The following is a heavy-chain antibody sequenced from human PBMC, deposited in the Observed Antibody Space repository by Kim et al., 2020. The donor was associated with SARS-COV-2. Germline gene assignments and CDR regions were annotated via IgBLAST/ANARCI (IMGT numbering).Heavy chain of an antibody. CDR3: AKDLHYDSSGYYFGYYYYGMDV. CDR1: GFTFSSYG. Sequence: GGSLRLSCAASGFTFSSYGMHWVRQAPGKGLEWVAVISYDGSNKYYADSVKGRFTISRDNSKNTLYLQMNSLRAEDTAVYYCAKDLHYDSSGYYFGYYYYGMDVWGQGTTVTVSS. J-gene: IGHJ6*02. CDR2: ISYDGSNK. D-gene: IGHD3-22*01. V-gene: IGHV3-30*18.